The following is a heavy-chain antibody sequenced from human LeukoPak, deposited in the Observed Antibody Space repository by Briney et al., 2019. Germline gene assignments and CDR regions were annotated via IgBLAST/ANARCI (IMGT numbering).Heavy chain of an antibody. CDR3: ASLTPGIVGAAGPFDY. J-gene: IGHJ4*02. Sequence: PSQTLSLTCTVSGGSISSGSYYWSWIRQPAGKGLEWIGRIYTSGSTNYNPSLKSRVTISVDTSKNQFSLKLSSVTAADTAVYYRASLTPGIVGAAGPFDYWGQGTLVTVSS. V-gene: IGHV4-61*02. CDR1: GGSISSGSYY. CDR2: IYTSGST. D-gene: IGHD1-26*01.